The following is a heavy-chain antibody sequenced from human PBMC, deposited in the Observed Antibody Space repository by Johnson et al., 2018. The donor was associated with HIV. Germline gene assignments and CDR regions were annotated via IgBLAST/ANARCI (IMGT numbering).Heavy chain of an antibody. CDR1: GFTFNKFA. D-gene: IGHD6-6*01. V-gene: IGHV3-30*09. CDR3: VREGYSSSSDAFDI. CDR2: ISFDGSNK. Sequence: QVQLVEFGGGVVRPGGSLRLSCVASGFTFNKFAMHWVRQAPGKGLEWLAFISFDGSNKYFGDSVEGRFDISRENSKNSHYLHMNSLRPEDTAIYYCVREGYSSSSDAFDIWGQGTMVTVSS. J-gene: IGHJ3*02.